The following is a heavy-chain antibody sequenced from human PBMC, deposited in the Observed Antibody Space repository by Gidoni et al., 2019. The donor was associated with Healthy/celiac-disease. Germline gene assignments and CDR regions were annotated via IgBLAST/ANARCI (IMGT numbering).Heavy chain of an antibody. CDR3: AKETYYYYGMDV. Sequence: GRFTISRDNSKNTLYLQMNSLRAEDTAVYYCAKETYYYYGMDVWGQGTTVTVSS. V-gene: IGHV3-23*01. J-gene: IGHJ6*02.